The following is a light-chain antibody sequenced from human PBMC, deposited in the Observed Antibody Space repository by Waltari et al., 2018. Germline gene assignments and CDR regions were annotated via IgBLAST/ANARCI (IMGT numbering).Light chain of an antibody. Sequence: DIQMTQSPSSLSASVGDRVTITCRASQGISNNLAWYQQKPGKVPKLLIYASSTLQSGVPSRFSGSGSASDFTLTISSLQPEDVATYYCQKYNSAPLTFGQGTKVEIK. CDR3: QKYNSAPLT. CDR1: QGISNN. J-gene: IGKJ1*01. V-gene: IGKV1-27*01. CDR2: ASS.